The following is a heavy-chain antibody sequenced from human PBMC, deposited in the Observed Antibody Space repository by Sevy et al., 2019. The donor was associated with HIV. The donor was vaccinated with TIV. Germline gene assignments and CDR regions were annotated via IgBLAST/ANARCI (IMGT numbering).Heavy chain of an antibody. CDR2: ISGSGGST. J-gene: IGHJ3*02. D-gene: IGHD3-22*01. Sequence: GGSLRLSCAASGFTFSSYAMSWVRQAPGKGLEWVSAISGSGGSTYYADSVKGRFTISRDNSKNTLYLQMNSLRAEDTAVYDCAKDLTYYYDSSGYNAFDIWGQGTMVTVSS. V-gene: IGHV3-23*01. CDR1: GFTFSSYA. CDR3: AKDLTYYYDSSGYNAFDI.